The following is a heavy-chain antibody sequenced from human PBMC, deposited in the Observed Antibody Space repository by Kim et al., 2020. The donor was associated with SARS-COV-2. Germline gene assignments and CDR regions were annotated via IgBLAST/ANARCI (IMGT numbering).Heavy chain of an antibody. D-gene: IGHD2-15*01. J-gene: IGHJ4*02. CDR3: AKAWRWYPNLDS. V-gene: IGHV3-23*01. Sequence: FYADSVKGRFTISRDNSTNTLYLQMNSLRAEDTAVYYCAKAWRWYPNLDSWGQGTLVTVSS.